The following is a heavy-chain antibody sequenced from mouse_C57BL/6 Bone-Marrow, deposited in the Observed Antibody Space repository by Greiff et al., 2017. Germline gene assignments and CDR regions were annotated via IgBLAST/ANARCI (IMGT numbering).Heavy chain of an antibody. CDR2: IDPENGDT. CDR3: TPYDYDES. CDR1: GFNIKDDY. Sequence: VQLQQSGAELVRPGASVKLSCTASGFNIKDDYMHWVKQRPEKGLEWIGWIDPENGDTEYASKFQGKATITADTSSTTAYLQLSSLTSEDTAVYYCTPYDYDESWGQGTLVTVSA. J-gene: IGHJ3*01. D-gene: IGHD2-4*01. V-gene: IGHV14-4*01.